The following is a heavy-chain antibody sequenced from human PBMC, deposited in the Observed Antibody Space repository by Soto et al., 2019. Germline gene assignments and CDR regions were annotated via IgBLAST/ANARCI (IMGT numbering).Heavy chain of an antibody. CDR3: ATDPSGGPYPYGMDV. J-gene: IGHJ6*02. V-gene: IGHV3-21*01. D-gene: IGHD2-15*01. CDR2: ISSSSSYI. Sequence: GGSLRLSCAASGFTFSSYSMNWVRQAPGKGLEWVSSISSSSSYIYYADSVKGRFTISRDNAKNSLYLQMNSLRAEDTAVYYCATDPSGGPYPYGMDVWGQGTTVTVSS. CDR1: GFTFSSYS.